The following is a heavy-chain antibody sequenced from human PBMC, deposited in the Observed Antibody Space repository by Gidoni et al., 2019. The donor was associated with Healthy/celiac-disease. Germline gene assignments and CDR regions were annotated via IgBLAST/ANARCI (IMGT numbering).Heavy chain of an antibody. CDR1: GFSLSTSGVG. J-gene: IGHJ4*02. CDR2: IYWNDDK. V-gene: IGHV2-5*01. D-gene: IGHD3-3*01. CDR3: AHGTDSRPYYDFWSGYHETYYFDY. Sequence: QITLKESGPTLVKPTQTLTLTCTFSGFSLSTSGVGVGWIRQPPGKALEWLALIYWNDDKRYSPSLKSRLTITKDTSKNQVVLTMTNMDPVDTATYYCAHGTDSRPYYDFWSGYHETYYFDYWGQGTLVTVSS.